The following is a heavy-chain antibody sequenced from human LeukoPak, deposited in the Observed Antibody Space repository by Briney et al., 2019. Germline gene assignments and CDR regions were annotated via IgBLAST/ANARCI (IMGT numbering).Heavy chain of an antibody. D-gene: IGHD1-14*01. Sequence: PGGSLRLSCTASGLTFSTSGFNWVRQAPGKGLEWVASIGPTGSDRYHADSIKGRFTISGDNANNFLYLQMNSLRAEDTAVYYCATKTNGRHYDYWGQGTLLTVSS. CDR3: ATKTNGRHYDY. CDR1: GLTFSTSG. V-gene: IGHV3-21*06. CDR2: IGPTGSDR. J-gene: IGHJ4*02.